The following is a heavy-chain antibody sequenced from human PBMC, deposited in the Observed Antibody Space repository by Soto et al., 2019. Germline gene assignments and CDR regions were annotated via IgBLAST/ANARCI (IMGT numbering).Heavy chain of an antibody. J-gene: IGHJ5*02. CDR3: GKSSRPFGGDSGHDP. D-gene: IGHD2-21*02. Sequence: EVHLVESGGGLVKPGGSLRLSCAASGFTFSSFTMNWVRQAPGKGLEWVSSISTNSKDIYYAASVKGRFTISRDNANSSLFLQMSGLRAEDTALYYCGKSSRPFGGDSGHDPWGQGTLVSVSS. CDR1: GFTFSSFT. V-gene: IGHV3-21*06. CDR2: ISTNSKDI.